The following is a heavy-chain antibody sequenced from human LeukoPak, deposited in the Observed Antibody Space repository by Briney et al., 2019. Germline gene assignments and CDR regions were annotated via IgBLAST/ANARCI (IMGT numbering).Heavy chain of an antibody. Sequence: GESLRLSCAASGFTFSSHWMHWVRQAPGKGLVWVSRINNDGRSTAYADSVKGRFTISRDNAKNTLYLQMNSLRAEDTAAYYCTTKPGLNSAGGQGTLVTVSS. CDR1: GFTFSSHW. J-gene: IGHJ4*02. D-gene: IGHD3/OR15-3a*01. V-gene: IGHV3-74*01. CDR2: INNDGRST. CDR3: TTKPGLNSA.